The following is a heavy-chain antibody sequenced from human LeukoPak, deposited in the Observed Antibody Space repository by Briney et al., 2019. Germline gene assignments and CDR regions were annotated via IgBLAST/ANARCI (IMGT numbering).Heavy chain of an antibody. Sequence: SETLSLTCTVSGGSISSGSYYWSWIRQPPGKGLEWIGYIYYSGSTNYNPSLKSRVTISVDTSKNQFSLKLSSVTAADTAVYYCARWVGVAVAGTQASFGAFDIWGQGTMVTVSS. CDR2: IYYSGST. CDR1: GGSISSGSYY. D-gene: IGHD6-19*01. J-gene: IGHJ3*02. V-gene: IGHV4-61*01. CDR3: ARWVGVAVAGTQASFGAFDI.